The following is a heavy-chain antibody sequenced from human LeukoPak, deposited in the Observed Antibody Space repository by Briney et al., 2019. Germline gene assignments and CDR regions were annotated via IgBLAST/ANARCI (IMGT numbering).Heavy chain of an antibody. J-gene: IGHJ4*02. CDR2: VNHSGST. Sequence: SETLSLTCRVYGYSFSGYFWIWFRHPPGKGLEWIGEVNHSGSTNYKSSLRRRAIISVDTSKNQFSLKLTSVTAADTAIYFCAKYRYGYRGMDSWGQGTQVTVSS. D-gene: IGHD5-18*01. V-gene: IGHV4-34*01. CDR3: AKYRYGYRGMDS. CDR1: GYSFSGYF.